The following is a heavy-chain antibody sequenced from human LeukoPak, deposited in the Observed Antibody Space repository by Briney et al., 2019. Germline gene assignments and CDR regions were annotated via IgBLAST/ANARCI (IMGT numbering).Heavy chain of an antibody. J-gene: IGHJ4*02. Sequence: PGGSLRLSCAASGFTSSSYDMHWVRQAPGKGPEWVAIIRYDGSNENYAEFVKGRFTISRDNSKKTLYLQMNSLRAEDTAVYYCARSRYNLDYWGQGTLVTVSS. CDR2: IRYDGSNE. CDR3: ARSRYNLDY. V-gene: IGHV3-33*01. D-gene: IGHD5-24*01. CDR1: GFTSSSYD.